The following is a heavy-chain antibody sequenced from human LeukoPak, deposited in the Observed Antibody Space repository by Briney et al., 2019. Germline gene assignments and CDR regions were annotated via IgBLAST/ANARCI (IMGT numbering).Heavy chain of an antibody. Sequence: SVKVSCKASGGTFSSYAISWVRQDPGQGLEWMGGIIPIFGTANYAQKFQGRVTITADESTSTAYMELSSLRSEDTAVYYCARKGALWFGELFHYMDVWGKGTTVTVSS. CDR2: IIPIFGTA. CDR1: GGTFSSYA. D-gene: IGHD3-10*01. V-gene: IGHV1-69*01. CDR3: ARKGALWFGELFHYMDV. J-gene: IGHJ6*03.